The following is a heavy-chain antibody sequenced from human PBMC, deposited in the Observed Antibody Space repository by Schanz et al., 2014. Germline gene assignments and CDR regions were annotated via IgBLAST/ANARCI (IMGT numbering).Heavy chain of an antibody. D-gene: IGHD3-10*01. CDR2: ISGSGGST. V-gene: IGHV3-23*04. J-gene: IGHJ3*02. Sequence: MQLVESGGGLVKPGGSLRLSCVASGFSFSSYAMGWVRQARGKGLEWVSAISGSGGSTYYADSVKGRFTISRDNSKNTLYLQMNSLRAEDTAVYYCAKGRFGELSAFDIWGQGTMVTVSS. CDR1: GFSFSSYA. CDR3: AKGRFGELSAFDI.